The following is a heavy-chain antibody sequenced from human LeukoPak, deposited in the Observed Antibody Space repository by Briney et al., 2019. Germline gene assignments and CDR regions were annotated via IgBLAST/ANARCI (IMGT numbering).Heavy chain of an antibody. CDR3: ARDGGAYCGSDCDFADDY. CDR1: GYTFTGYY. Sequence: ASVWLSRKASGYTFTGYYMHWVRQAPGQGLEWMGWINPNSGGTDYAQKFQGRVTMTRDTSISTAYMELSRLRSDDTAVYYCARDGGAYCGSDCDFADDYWGQGT. D-gene: IGHD2-21*02. J-gene: IGHJ4*02. V-gene: IGHV1-2*02. CDR2: INPNSGGT.